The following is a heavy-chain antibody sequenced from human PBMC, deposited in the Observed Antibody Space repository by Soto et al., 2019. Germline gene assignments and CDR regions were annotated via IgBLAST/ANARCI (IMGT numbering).Heavy chain of an antibody. D-gene: IGHD6-13*01. Sequence: PGESLKISCESSGYSFTNYWIGWVRQMPGKGLEWVGIIYPGDSDTRYSPSFQGQVTISADKSISTAYLQWSSLKTSDTAMYYCARPSRPCSRTWYIDYRGQGTLVTVSS. V-gene: IGHV5-51*01. CDR3: ARPSRPCSRTWYIDY. CDR1: GYSFTNYW. CDR2: IYPGDSDT. J-gene: IGHJ4*02.